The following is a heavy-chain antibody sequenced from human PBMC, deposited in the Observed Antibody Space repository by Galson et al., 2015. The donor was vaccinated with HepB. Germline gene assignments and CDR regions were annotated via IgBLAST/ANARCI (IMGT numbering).Heavy chain of an antibody. V-gene: IGHV3-23*01. CDR3: AKALSFWSASYYFDY. CDR1: EFTFSDYA. Sequence: SLRLSCAASEFTFSDYAMNWVRQAPGKGLGWVSSISGSGVNTYYADSVKGRFTISRDNSKNTLYLQMNSLRAEDTAVYYCAKALSFWSASYYFDYWGQGALVTVSS. J-gene: IGHJ4*02. CDR2: ISGSGVNT. D-gene: IGHD3-3*01.